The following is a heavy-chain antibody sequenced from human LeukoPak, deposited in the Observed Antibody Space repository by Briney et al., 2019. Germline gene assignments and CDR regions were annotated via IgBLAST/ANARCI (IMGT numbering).Heavy chain of an antibody. Sequence: GASVKVSCKASGYTFTSYGISWVRQAPGQGLEWMGWISAYNGSTNYAQKLQGRVTMTTDTSTSKGYMELRRLRSDDTAVYYWARDRRGYSSSWYEYCYWGQGTLVTVSS. CDR2: ISAYNGST. V-gene: IGHV1-18*01. CDR3: ARDRRGYSSSWYEYCY. J-gene: IGHJ4*01. D-gene: IGHD6-13*01. CDR1: GYTFTSYG.